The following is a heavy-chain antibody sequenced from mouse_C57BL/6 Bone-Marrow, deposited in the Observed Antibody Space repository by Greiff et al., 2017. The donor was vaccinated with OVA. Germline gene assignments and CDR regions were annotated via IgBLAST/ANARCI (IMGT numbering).Heavy chain of an antibody. CDR2: IDPETGGT. J-gene: IGHJ4*01. CDR3: TRWLLGAMDY. CDR1: GYTFTDYE. D-gene: IGHD2-3*01. V-gene: IGHV1-15*01. Sequence: VKLQQSGAELVRPGASVTLSCKASGYTFTDYEMHWVKQTPVHGLEWIGAIDPETGGTAYNQKFKGKAILTADKSSSTAYMERRSLTSEDSAVYYCTRWLLGAMDYWGQGTSVTVSS.